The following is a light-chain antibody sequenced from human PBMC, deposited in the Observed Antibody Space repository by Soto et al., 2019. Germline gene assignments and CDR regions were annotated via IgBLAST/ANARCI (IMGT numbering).Light chain of an antibody. CDR1: SSNIGNNF. Sequence: QSVLTQSPSVSAAPGQKVTISCSGSSSNIGNNFVSWYQQLPGTAPKLLIYDNEKRPSGIPDRFSGSKSGTSATLGITGLQTGDEADYYCGTWDSSLSGVVFGGGTKVTVL. V-gene: IGLV1-51*01. CDR2: DNE. CDR3: GTWDSSLSGVV. J-gene: IGLJ2*01.